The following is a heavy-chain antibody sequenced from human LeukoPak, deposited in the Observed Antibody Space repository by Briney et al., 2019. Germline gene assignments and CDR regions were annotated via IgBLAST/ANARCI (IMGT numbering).Heavy chain of an antibody. CDR2: IRYDGSNK. J-gene: IGHJ4*02. D-gene: IGHD6-13*01. V-gene: IGHV3-30*02. Sequence: TGGSLRLSCAASGFTFSSYGMHWVRQTPGKGLEWVAFIRYDGSNKYYADSVKGRFTISRGNSKNTLYLQMNSLRAEDTAVYYCAKDRATIAPAGTGFDYWGQGTLVTVSS. CDR1: GFTFSSYG. CDR3: AKDRATIAPAGTGFDY.